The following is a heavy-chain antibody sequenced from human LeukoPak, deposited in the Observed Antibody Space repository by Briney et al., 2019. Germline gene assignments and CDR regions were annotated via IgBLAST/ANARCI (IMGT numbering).Heavy chain of an antibody. CDR1: GFTFSSYS. CDR2: ISSSSYI. CDR3: ARAPYGSGSYSGSDY. D-gene: IGHD3-10*01. V-gene: IGHV3-21*01. Sequence: GGSLRLSCAASGFTFSSYSMNWVRQAPGKGLEWVSSISSSSYIYYADSVKGRFTISRDNAKNSLYLQMNSLRAEDTAVYYCARAPYGSGSYSGSDYWGQGTLVTVSS. J-gene: IGHJ4*02.